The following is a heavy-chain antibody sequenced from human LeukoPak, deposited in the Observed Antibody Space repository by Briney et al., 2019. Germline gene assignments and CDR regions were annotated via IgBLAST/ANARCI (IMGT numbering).Heavy chain of an antibody. CDR3: ARDINYYDSSGYYYNPLFDY. V-gene: IGHV3-11*04. CDR2: ISSSGSTI. D-gene: IGHD3-22*01. J-gene: IGHJ4*02. CDR1: GFTFSDYY. Sequence: PGGSLRLSCAASGFTFSDYYMSWIRQAPGKGLEWVSYISSSGSTIYYADSVKGRFTISRDNAKNSLYLQMNSLRAEDTAVYYCARDINYYDSSGYYYNPLFDYWGQGTLVTVSS.